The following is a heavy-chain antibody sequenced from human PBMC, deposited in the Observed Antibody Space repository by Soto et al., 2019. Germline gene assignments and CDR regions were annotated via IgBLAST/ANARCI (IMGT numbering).Heavy chain of an antibody. D-gene: IGHD1-7*01. J-gene: IGHJ6*02. Sequence: GSLRLSCAASGFTFSSYAMSWVRQAPGKGLEWVSAISGSGGSTYYADSVKGRFTISRDNSKNTLYLQMNSLRAEDTAVYYCAKDRELELVDYYYGMDVWGQGTTVTVSS. V-gene: IGHV3-23*01. CDR1: GFTFSSYA. CDR3: AKDRELELVDYYYGMDV. CDR2: ISGSGGST.